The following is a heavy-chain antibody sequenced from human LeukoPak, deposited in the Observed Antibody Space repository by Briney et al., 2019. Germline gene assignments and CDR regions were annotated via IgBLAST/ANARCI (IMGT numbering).Heavy chain of an antibody. J-gene: IGHJ3*02. Sequence: VASVKVSCKASGYTLTSYGISWVRQAPGQGLEWMGWISAYNGNTNYAQKLQGRVTMTTDTSTSTAYMELRSLRSDDTAVYYCARAGYYDSSGYYRLTDAFDIWGQGTMVTVSS. V-gene: IGHV1-18*01. D-gene: IGHD3-22*01. CDR2: ISAYNGNT. CDR1: GYTLTSYG. CDR3: ARAGYYDSSGYYRLTDAFDI.